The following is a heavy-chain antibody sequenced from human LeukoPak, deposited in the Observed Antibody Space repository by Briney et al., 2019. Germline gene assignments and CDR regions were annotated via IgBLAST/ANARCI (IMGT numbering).Heavy chain of an antibody. J-gene: IGHJ5*02. Sequence: SETLSLTCTVSGYSISSGYYWGWIRQPPGKGLEWIGSIYHSGSTYYNPSLKSRVTISVDTSKNQFSLKLSSVTAADTAMYYCARDSNWNYGSWFDPWGQGTLVTVS. V-gene: IGHV4-38-2*02. CDR1: GYSISSGYY. CDR2: IYHSGST. D-gene: IGHD1-7*01. CDR3: ARDSNWNYGSWFDP.